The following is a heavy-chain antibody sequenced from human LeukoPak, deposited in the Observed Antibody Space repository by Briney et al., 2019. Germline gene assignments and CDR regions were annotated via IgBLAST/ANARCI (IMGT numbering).Heavy chain of an antibody. V-gene: IGHV3-23*01. CDR2: LSGSGKTT. CDR3: AKDSRGYTYGLIDY. D-gene: IGHD5-18*01. Sequence: GGSLRLSCAASGFTFGNYAMNWFRQAPRKGLEWVSGLSGSGKTTYYADSVKGRFAISRDNSENTLYLQMNSLRADDTALYYCAKDSRGYTYGLIDYWGQGTLVTVSS. J-gene: IGHJ4*02. CDR1: GFTFGNYA.